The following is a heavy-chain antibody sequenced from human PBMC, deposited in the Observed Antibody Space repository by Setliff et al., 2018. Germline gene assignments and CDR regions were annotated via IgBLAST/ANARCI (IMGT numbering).Heavy chain of an antibody. D-gene: IGHD6-13*01. CDR2: INPNSGGA. J-gene: IGHJ4*02. Sequence: ASVKVSCKASGYTFAGYYMHWVRQAPEQGLEWMGWINPNSGGANYAQKFQGRVTMTRDTSISTGYMELSRLRSDDTAVYYCARGGMAAANRKGVFEYWGQGTLVTVSS. CDR3: ARGGMAAANRKGVFEY. CDR1: GYTFAGYY. V-gene: IGHV1-2*02.